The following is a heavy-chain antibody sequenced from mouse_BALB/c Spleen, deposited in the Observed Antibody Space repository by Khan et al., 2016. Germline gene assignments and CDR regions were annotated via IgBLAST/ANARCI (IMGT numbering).Heavy chain of an antibody. D-gene: IGHD3-2*01. CDR3: ASETARATFDY. J-gene: IGHJ2*01. CDR1: GFSLTSYG. CDR2: IWAGGST. V-gene: IGHV2-9*02. Sequence: QVQLKQSGPGLVAPSQSLSITCTVSGFSLTSYGVHWVRQPPGKGLEWLGVIWAGGSTNYNSALMSRLSIRKDNSTSQAVLKMTSLESDDTAMYYCASETARATFDYWGQGTTLTVSS.